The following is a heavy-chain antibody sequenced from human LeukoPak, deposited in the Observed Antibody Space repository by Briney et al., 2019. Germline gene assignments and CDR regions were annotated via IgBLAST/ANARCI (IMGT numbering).Heavy chain of an antibody. CDR2: INSDGSST. D-gene: IGHD6-25*01. V-gene: IGHV3-74*01. J-gene: IGHJ6*03. CDR1: GFTFSSDW. CDR3: SGYPYYYYMDV. Sequence: PGGSLRLSCAPSGFTFSSDWMHWVRQAPGKGLVWVSRINSDGSSTSYADSVKGRFTISRDNAKNTLYLQMNSLRAEDTAVYYCSGYPYYYYMDVWGKGTTVTVSS.